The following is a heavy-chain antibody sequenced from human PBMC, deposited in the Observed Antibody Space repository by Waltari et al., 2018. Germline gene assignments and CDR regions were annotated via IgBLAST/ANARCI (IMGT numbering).Heavy chain of an antibody. V-gene: IGHV3-74*01. Sequence: EVQLVESGGGLVQPGGSLRLSCAASGFTFGDYWMHWVRQAPGQGLEWVSRINIDGGYISYTDSVKGRFTISRDNAKNTLFLQLNSLRADDTAVYYCARKGGRGYPYGPFYYDHWGQGTLVTVSP. J-gene: IGHJ4*02. D-gene: IGHD5-18*01. CDR3: ARKGGRGYPYGPFYYDH. CDR1: GFTFGDYW. CDR2: INIDGGYI.